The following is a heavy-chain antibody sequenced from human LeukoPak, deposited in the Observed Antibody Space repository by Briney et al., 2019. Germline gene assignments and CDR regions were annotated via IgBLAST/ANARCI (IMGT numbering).Heavy chain of an antibody. D-gene: IGHD3-22*01. V-gene: IGHV3-23*01. CDR3: ARDLRPHYYDSSGYGCFGF. CDR1: GFTFSTFA. CDR2: ISASGSRT. Sequence: GGSLRLSCAPSGFTFSTFAMNWVRQAPGKGLEWVSAISASGSRTFYADSVKGRFTISRDNSKNTLSLQMNSLRAGDTAVYYCARDLRPHYYDSSGYGCFGFWGQGTLVTVSS. J-gene: IGHJ4*02.